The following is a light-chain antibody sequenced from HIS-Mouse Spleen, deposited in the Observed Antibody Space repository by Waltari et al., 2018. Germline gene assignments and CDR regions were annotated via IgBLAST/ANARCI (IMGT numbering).Light chain of an antibody. CDR2: DAS. CDR3: QQLNSYPRFT. J-gene: IGKJ3*01. CDR1: QGISSY. Sequence: DIQLTQSPSFLSASVGDRVTITCRASQGISSYLAWYQQKPGKAPKLLIYDASTLQSGVPSRFSGSGSGTEFTLTISSLQPEDFATYYCQQLNSYPRFTFGPGTKVDIK. V-gene: IGKV1-9*01.